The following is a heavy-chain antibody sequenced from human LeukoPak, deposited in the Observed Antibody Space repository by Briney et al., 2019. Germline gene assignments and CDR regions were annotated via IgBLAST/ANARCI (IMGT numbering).Heavy chain of an antibody. J-gene: IGHJ4*02. CDR1: GYPFTSYN. CDR2: MSPNSGNA. V-gene: IGHV1-8*01. CDR3: ATDGSSGWRTLTSFDY. D-gene: IGHD6-19*01. Sequence: ASVKVSCKASGYPFTSYNINWVRQATGQGLEWMGWMSPNSGNAGYSQNFQGRVTMTEDTSTDTAYMELSSLRSEDTAVYYCATDGSSGWRTLTSFDYWGQGTLVTVSS.